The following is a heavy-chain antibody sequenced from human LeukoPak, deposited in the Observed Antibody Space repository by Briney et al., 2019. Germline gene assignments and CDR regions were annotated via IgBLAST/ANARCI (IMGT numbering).Heavy chain of an antibody. J-gene: IGHJ6*04. CDR3: AKAQGMVRAVINHCMDV. D-gene: IGHD3-10*01. V-gene: IGHV3-30*18. CDR1: GFTFSSYG. Sequence: GGSLRLSCAASGFTFSSYGMHWVRQAPGKGLEWVAVISYDGSNKYYADSVKGRFTISRDNSKNTLYMQMNSVRAEDTAVSYCAKAQGMVRAVINHCMDVWGKGTTVTLSS. CDR2: ISYDGSNK.